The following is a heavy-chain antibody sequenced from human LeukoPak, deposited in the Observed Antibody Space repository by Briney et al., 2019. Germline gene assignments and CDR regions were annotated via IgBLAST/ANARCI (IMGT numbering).Heavy chain of an antibody. CDR1: GGSISSYY. D-gene: IGHD6-13*01. Sequence: SETLSLTCTVSGGSISSYYWSWIRQPPGKGLEWIGYIYYSGSTNYNPSLKSRVTISVDTSKNQFSLKLSSVTAADTAVYYCARHPHYIAAAGTFDYWGQGTLVTVSS. CDR3: ARHPHYIAAAGTFDY. J-gene: IGHJ4*02. CDR2: IYYSGST. V-gene: IGHV4-59*01.